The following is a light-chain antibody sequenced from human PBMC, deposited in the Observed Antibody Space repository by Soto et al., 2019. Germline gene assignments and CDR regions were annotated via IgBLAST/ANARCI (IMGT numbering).Light chain of an antibody. CDR3: QQYDNFPRAIN. Sequence: IQMTQSPSSLSASVGDRVTITCRASQGIRNDLGWYQQKPGKAPTLVIHAASNLETGVPSRFSGSGSGTDFTFTISSLQPEDIATYYCQQYDNFPRAINFGQGTRLEIK. V-gene: IGKV1-33*01. CDR1: QGIRND. CDR2: AAS. J-gene: IGKJ5*01.